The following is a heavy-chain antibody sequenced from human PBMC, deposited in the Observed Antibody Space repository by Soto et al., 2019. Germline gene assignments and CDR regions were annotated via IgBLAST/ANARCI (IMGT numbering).Heavy chain of an antibody. V-gene: IGHV1-2*02. CDR3: AGDIANMIVVVITPYFDY. D-gene: IGHD3-22*01. CDR2: INPNSGGT. Sequence: ASVKVSCKASGYTFTGYYMHWVRQAPGQGLEWMGWINPNSGGTNYAQKFQGRVTMTRDTSISTAYMELSRLRSDDTAVYYCAGDIANMIVVVITPYFDYWGQGTLVTVSS. J-gene: IGHJ4*02. CDR1: GYTFTGYY.